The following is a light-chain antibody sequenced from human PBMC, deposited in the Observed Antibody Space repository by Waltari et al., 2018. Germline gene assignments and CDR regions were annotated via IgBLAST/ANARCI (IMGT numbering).Light chain of an antibody. CDR1: QTVSRTV. Sequence: EIVLKQSPGTLSLSPGESSTLSCRASQTVSRTVAWYQQKPGQAPRLLIYGASNRATGIPDRFSGSVSGTDFSFTISRLVPEDFAVYYCQQYLRLPATFGQGTKVEIK. CDR3: QQYLRLPAT. CDR2: GAS. V-gene: IGKV3-20*01. J-gene: IGKJ1*01.